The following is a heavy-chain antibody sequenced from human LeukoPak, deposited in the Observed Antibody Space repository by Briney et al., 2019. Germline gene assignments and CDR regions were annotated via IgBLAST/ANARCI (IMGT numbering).Heavy chain of an antibody. D-gene: IGHD3-10*01. CDR1: GFTFSSYE. CDR3: AKERSSYYGSGSYSHYYMDV. J-gene: IGHJ6*03. V-gene: IGHV3-23*01. Sequence: GGSLRLSCAASGFTFSSYEMNWVRQAPGKGLEWVSAISGSGGSTYYADSVKGRFTISRDNSKNTLYLQMNSLRAEDTAVYYCAKERSSYYGSGSYSHYYMDVWGKGTTVTISS. CDR2: ISGSGGST.